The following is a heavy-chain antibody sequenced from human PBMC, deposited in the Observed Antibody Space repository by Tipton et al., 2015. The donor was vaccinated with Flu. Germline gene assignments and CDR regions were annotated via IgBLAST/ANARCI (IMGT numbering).Heavy chain of an antibody. CDR3: ARLGYDFCSGYSNWFAP. D-gene: IGHD3-3*01. CDR2: MNPSSGNT. Sequence: QLVQSGAEVKKPGASVKVSCKASGYTFTSYDINWVRQATGQGLEWMGWMNPSSGNTGYAQKFQGRVTMTRNTSISTAYMELSSLRSEDTAVYYCARLGYDFCSGYSNWFAPWGQGTLITVPS. V-gene: IGHV1-8*01. J-gene: IGHJ5*02. CDR1: GYTFTSYD.